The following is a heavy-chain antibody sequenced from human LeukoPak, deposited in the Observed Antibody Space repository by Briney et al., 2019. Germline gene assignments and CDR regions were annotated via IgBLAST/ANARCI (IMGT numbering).Heavy chain of an antibody. Sequence: GGSLRLSCAASGFTFSSYAMHWVRQALGKGLEWVAVISYDGSNKYYADSVKGRFTISRDNSKNTLYLQMNSLRAEDTAVYYCARDHTYSSSWYIFQHWGQGTLVTVSS. D-gene: IGHD6-13*01. J-gene: IGHJ1*01. CDR1: GFTFSSYA. CDR3: ARDHTYSSSWYIFQH. V-gene: IGHV3-30-3*01. CDR2: ISYDGSNK.